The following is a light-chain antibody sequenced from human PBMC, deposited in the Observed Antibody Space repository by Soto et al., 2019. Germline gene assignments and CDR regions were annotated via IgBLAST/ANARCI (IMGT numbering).Light chain of an antibody. J-gene: IGKJ4*01. Sequence: IVLTQTPLSMSVTPGQPASISCKSSRSLLESDGEPYLYWYLQKSGKPPQLLIYEVSNLFSGVPDRSTGSRPGTGFTLQITRVEAEDVGLYYCMQSLQPLLTFGGGTRVEI. CDR3: MQSLQPLLT. CDR1: RSLLESDGEPY. CDR2: EVS. V-gene: IGKV2D-29*01.